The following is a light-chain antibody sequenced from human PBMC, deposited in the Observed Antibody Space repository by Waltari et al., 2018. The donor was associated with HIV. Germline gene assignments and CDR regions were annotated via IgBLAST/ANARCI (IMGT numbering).Light chain of an antibody. Sequence: YVLTQPPSVSVAPGQTARIPCGGDNIGSKTVHWYQQKPGQAPVLVVYDDFNRPSGIPDRFAGFNSENTATLTINRVEAGDEADYFCQLWHTSDLYVFGAGTKVTV. CDR3: QLWHTSDLYV. CDR2: DDF. J-gene: IGLJ1*01. CDR1: NIGSKT. V-gene: IGLV3-21*02.